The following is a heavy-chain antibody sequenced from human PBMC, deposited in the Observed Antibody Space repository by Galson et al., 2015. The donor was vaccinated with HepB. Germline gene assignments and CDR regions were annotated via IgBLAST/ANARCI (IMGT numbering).Heavy chain of an antibody. D-gene: IGHD3-22*01. CDR1: GYTFTGYY. V-gene: IGHV1-2*06. J-gene: IGHJ4*02. CDR2: INPNSGGT. CDR3: ARITYYYDSSGYPRSDY. Sequence: SVKVSCKASGYTFTGYYMHWVRQAPGQGLEWMGRINPNSGGTNYAQKFQGRVTMTRDTSISTAYMELSRLRSDDTAVYYCARITYYYDSSGYPRSDYWGQGTLVTVSS.